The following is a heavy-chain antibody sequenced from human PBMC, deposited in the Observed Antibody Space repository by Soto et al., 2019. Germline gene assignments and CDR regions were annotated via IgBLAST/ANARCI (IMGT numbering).Heavy chain of an antibody. D-gene: IGHD3-10*01. J-gene: IGHJ4*02. CDR3: AKEERAYASGSYYN. V-gene: IGHV3-23*01. CDR2: ISGTGGST. CDR1: GFTFSTYA. Sequence: GGSLRLSCAASGFTFSTYAMTWVRQAPGKGLEWVSAISGTGGSTHYADSVKGRFTISRDNSKNTVYLQMNTLRAEDTAVYYCAKEERAYASGSYYNWGQGTLVTVSS.